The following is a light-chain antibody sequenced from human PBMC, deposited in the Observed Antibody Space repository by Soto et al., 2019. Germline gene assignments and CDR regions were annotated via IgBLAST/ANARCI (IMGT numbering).Light chain of an antibody. J-gene: IGKJ4*01. CDR3: QHYANWPLT. V-gene: IGKV3-15*01. Sequence: EIVMTQSPATLSVSPWEGATLSCRASQGIGSTLAWYQQKPGQTPRLLIYGASTRATGVPARFSGSASGTEFTLTITSLQSEDFADYYCQHYANWPLTFGGGTKVESK. CDR1: QGIGST. CDR2: GAS.